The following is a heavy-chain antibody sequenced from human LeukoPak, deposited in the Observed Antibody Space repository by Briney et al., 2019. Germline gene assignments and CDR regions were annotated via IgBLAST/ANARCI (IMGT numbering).Heavy chain of an antibody. CDR3: AREQIYGSSQNAFDI. V-gene: IGHV3-13*01. D-gene: IGHD4-17*01. CDR2: IGTAGDT. CDR1: GFTFSSYD. Sequence: AGGSLRLSCAASGFTFSSYDMHWVRQATGKGLEWVSAIGTAGDTYYPGSVKGRFTISRENAKNSLYLQMNSLRAGDTAVYYCAREQIYGSSQNAFDIWGQGTMVTVSS. J-gene: IGHJ3*02.